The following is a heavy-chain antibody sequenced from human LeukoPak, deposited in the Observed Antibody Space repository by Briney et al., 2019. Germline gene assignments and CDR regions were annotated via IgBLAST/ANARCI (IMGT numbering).Heavy chain of an antibody. CDR3: ARGCGGDCSTRLLDY. CDR1: GYTFTSYY. D-gene: IGHD2-21*01. CDR2: INPSGGST. V-gene: IGHV1-46*01. Sequence: ASVKVSCKASGYTFTSYYMHWVRQAPGQGLEWMGIINPSGGSTNYAQKFQGRVTMTRDTSTSTVYMELSSLRSEDTAVYYCARGCGGDCSTRLLDYWGQGTLVTVSS. J-gene: IGHJ4*02.